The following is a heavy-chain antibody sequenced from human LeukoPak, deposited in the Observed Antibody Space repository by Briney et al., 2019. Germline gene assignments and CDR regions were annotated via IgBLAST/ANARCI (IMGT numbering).Heavy chain of an antibody. Sequence: RGSLRLSCAASGVTFSSYAMSWGRQGPGKGREWVSAISGSGGSTYSEDSVKGRFNISRDNSKNALYLQMNSLRAEDTAVYYCANPIGRPGYSYGGLDYWGQGTLVTVSS. D-gene: IGHD5-18*01. V-gene: IGHV3-23*02. J-gene: IGHJ4*02. CDR3: ANPIGRPGYSYGGLDY. CDR2: ISGSGGST. CDR1: GVTFSSYA.